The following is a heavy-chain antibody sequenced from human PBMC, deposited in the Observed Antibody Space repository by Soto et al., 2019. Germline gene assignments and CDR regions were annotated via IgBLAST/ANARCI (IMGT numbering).Heavy chain of an antibody. CDR2: INPYNGNT. Sequence: QVQLVQSGAEVKKPGASVKVSCKASGYTFTSYGISWVRQAPGQGLEWMGWINPYNGNTKYAQKLQGRVTMTTDTSTNTAYMEMGGLRSDDTAVAGFERGWFGIDYWGQGTLVPVSS. D-gene: IGHD3-16*01. J-gene: IGHJ4*02. CDR3: ERGWFGIDY. CDR1: GYTFTSYG. V-gene: IGHV1-18*01.